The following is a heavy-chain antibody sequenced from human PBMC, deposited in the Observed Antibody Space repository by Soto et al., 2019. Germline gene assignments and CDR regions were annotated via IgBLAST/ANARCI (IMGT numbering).Heavy chain of an antibody. J-gene: IGHJ4*02. CDR2: IYHSGST. CDR1: GGSISSGGYS. Sequence: SETLSLTCAVSGGSISSGGYSWSWIRQPPGKGLEWIGYIYHSGSTYYNPSLKSRVTISVDTSKNQFSLKLSSVTAADTAMYYCARNYLRGGPLRYWGQGTLVTVSS. D-gene: IGHD2-15*01. CDR3: ARNYLRGGPLRY. V-gene: IGHV4-30-2*02.